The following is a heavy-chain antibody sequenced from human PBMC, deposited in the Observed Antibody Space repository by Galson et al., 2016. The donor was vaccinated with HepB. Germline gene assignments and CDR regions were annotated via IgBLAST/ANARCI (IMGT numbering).Heavy chain of an antibody. CDR2: IYYSGST. Sequence: SETLSLTCTVSGGSISSYYWSWIRQPPGKGLEWIGYIYYSGSTNYNPSLKSRVTISVDTSKNQFSLKLSSVTAADTAVYYCARHYYGMYWFDPWGRGTLVTVSS. CDR3: ARHYYGMYWFDP. CDR1: GGSISSYY. J-gene: IGHJ5*02. D-gene: IGHD3-10*01. V-gene: IGHV4-59*08.